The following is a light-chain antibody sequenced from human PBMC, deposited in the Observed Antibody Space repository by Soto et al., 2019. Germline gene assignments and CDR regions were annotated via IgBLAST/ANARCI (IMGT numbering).Light chain of an antibody. CDR1: QGISNS. CDR3: QQYSNAPPWT. Sequence: DIQMTQSPSSLSASLGDRVTIACRASQGISNSLAWYQQQPGKVPKLLISAASTLQSGVPSRFSGSGSGTDFTLTMSSLQPEDVATYCCQQYSNAPPWTFGQGTKVEIK. V-gene: IGKV1-27*01. CDR2: AAS. J-gene: IGKJ1*01.